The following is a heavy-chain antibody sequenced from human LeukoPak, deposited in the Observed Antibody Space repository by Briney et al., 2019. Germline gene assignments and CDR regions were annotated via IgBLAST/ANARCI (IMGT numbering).Heavy chain of an antibody. CDR3: AKASWVSSTDAVR. CDR2: IRGNGEK. D-gene: IGHD3-16*01. V-gene: IGHV3-23*01. CDR1: GLSFSSFA. Sequence: GGSLRLSCAASGLSFSSFAMSWVRQGPARGLEWVSSIRGNGEKFYSDSATGRFTLSSDSSRNTVYFQLNNLRVEDTAIYYCAKASWVSSTDAVRWGQGTLVTVSS. J-gene: IGHJ4*02.